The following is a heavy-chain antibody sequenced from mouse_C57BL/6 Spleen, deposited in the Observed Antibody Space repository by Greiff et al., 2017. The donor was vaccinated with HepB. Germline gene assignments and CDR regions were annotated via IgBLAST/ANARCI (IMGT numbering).Heavy chain of an antibody. D-gene: IGHD1-1*01. Sequence: EVQLKESGGGLVKPGGSLKLSCAASGFTFSDYGMHWVRQAPEKGLEWVAYISSGSSTIYYADTVKGRFTISRDNAKNTLFLQMTSLRSEDTAMYYCARPPPSDYYGSSHWYFDVWGTGTTVTVSS. J-gene: IGHJ1*03. CDR3: ARPPPSDYYGSSHWYFDV. CDR1: GFTFSDYG. V-gene: IGHV5-17*01. CDR2: ISSGSSTI.